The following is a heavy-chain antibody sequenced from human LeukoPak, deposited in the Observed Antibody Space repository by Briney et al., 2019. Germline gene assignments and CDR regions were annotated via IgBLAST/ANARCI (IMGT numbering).Heavy chain of an antibody. Sequence: SETLSLTCTVSGGSISSYYWSWIRQPPGKGLEWIGYIYYSGSTNYNPSLKSRVTMSVDTSKNQFSLKLSSVTAADTAVYYCARNRYSSSWFDYWGQGTLVTVSS. CDR3: ARNRYSSSWFDY. D-gene: IGHD6-13*01. CDR2: IYYSGST. CDR1: GGSISSYY. V-gene: IGHV4-59*12. J-gene: IGHJ4*02.